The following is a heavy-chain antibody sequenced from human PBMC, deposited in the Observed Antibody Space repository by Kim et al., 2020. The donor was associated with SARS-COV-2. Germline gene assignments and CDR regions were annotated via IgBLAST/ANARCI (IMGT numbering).Heavy chain of an antibody. CDR3: ARRYSSSDYYYYGMDV. J-gene: IGHJ6*02. CDR2: IYSGGST. D-gene: IGHD6-6*01. CDR1: GFTVSSNY. Sequence: GGSLRLSCAASGFTVSSNYMSWVRQAPGKGLEWVSVIYSGGSTYYADSVKGRFTISRHNSKNTLYLQMNSLRAEDTAVYYCARRYSSSDYYYYGMDVWGQGTTVTVSS. V-gene: IGHV3-53*04.